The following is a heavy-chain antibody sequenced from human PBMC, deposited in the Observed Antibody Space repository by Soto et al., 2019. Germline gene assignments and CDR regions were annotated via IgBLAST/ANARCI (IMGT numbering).Heavy chain of an antibody. J-gene: IGHJ4*02. CDR3: ARSGGGYDLGDY. CDR1: GYTFIGYY. V-gene: IGHV1-2*04. Sequence: QVQLVQSGAEVKKPGASVKVSCKASGYTFIGYYIHWVRQAPGQGLEWMGWINPNSGGAKYSQKFQAWVTMTSDTSISIAYMELSRLKSDDTAVYYCARSGGGYDLGDYWGQGTLVTVSS. CDR2: INPNSGGA. D-gene: IGHD5-12*01.